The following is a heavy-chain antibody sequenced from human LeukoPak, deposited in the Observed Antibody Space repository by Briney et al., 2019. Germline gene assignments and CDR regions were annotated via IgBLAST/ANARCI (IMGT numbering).Heavy chain of an antibody. CDR3: ASERDILTGFSLDY. Sequence: GASVKVSCKASGYTFTTYVIHWVRQAPGQKLEDMGGSNAGNGNTKYSQKLQARVTITRDTSASTAYMELSSLTSEDTAVYYCASERDILTGFSLDYWGQGTLVTVSS. V-gene: IGHV1-3*01. CDR2: SNAGNGNT. J-gene: IGHJ4*02. D-gene: IGHD3-9*01. CDR1: GYTFTTYV.